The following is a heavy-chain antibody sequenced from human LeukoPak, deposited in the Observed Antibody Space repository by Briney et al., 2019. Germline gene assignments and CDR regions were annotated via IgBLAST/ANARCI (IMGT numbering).Heavy chain of an antibody. V-gene: IGHV3-30*02. CDR1: GFTFSSYG. CDR2: LRSDGSDK. D-gene: IGHD6-13*01. CDR3: AKDYSSSWACFDY. J-gene: IGHJ4*02. Sequence: PGGSLRLSCAASGFTFSSYGMHWVRQAPGKGLEWVAFLRSDGSDKYYADSVKGRFTISGDNSKNTLYLQMNSLRAEDAAVYYCAKDYSSSWACFDYWGQGTLVTVSS.